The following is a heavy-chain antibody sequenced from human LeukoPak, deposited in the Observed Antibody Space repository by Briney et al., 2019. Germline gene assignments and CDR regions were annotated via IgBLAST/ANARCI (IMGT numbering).Heavy chain of an antibody. Sequence: ASVKVSCKASGGTFSSYAISWVRQAPGQGLEWMGRIIPILGIANYAQKFQGRVTITADKSTSTAYMELSSLRSEDTAVYYCAKASAGFGYYYYMDVWGKGTTVTVSS. CDR2: IIPILGIA. CDR3: AKASAGFGYYYYMDV. J-gene: IGHJ6*03. D-gene: IGHD3-10*01. CDR1: GGTFSSYA. V-gene: IGHV1-69*04.